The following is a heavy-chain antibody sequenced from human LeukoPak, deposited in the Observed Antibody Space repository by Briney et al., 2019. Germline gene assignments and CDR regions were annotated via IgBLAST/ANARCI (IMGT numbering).Heavy chain of an antibody. CDR1: GGSISSSSYY. V-gene: IGHV4-39*01. J-gene: IGHJ4*02. D-gene: IGHD5-24*01. Sequence: PSETLSLTCTVSGGSISSSSYYCGWIRQPPGKGLEWIGSIYYSGSTYYNPSLKSRVTISVDTSKNQFSLKLSSVTAADTAVYYCARHPRCRKRLFDYWGQGTLVTVSS. CDR2: IYYSGST. CDR3: ARHPRCRKRLFDY.